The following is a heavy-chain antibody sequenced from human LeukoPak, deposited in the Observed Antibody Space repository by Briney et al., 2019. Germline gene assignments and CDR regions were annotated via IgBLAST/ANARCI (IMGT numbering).Heavy chain of an antibody. J-gene: IGHJ5*02. D-gene: IGHD3-9*01. CDR3: ARDVLRYFDWLNNWFDP. V-gene: IGHV1-18*04. CDR1: GYTFTSYG. CDR2: ISAYNGNT. Sequence: SVKVSCKASGYTFTSYGISWVRQAPGQGLEWMGWISAYNGNTNYAQKLQGRVTMTTDTSTSTAYMELRSLRSDDTAVYYCARDVLRYFDWLNNWFDPWGQGTLVTVSS.